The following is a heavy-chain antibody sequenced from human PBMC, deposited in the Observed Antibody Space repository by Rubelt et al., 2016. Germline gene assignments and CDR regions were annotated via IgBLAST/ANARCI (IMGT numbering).Heavy chain of an antibody. J-gene: IGHJ4*02. CDR2: IIPIFGTA. CDR1: GGTFSSYA. Sequence: QVQLVQSGAEVKKPGSSVKVSCKASGGTFSSYAISWVRQAPGQGLEWMGGIIPIFGTAKYAQKFQGRVTITADESTSTAYMELSSLGSEDTAVYYCARSYSSGLNGVDDYFDYWGQGTLVTVSS. V-gene: IGHV1-69*01. CDR3: ARSYSSGLNGVDDYFDY. D-gene: IGHD6-19*01.